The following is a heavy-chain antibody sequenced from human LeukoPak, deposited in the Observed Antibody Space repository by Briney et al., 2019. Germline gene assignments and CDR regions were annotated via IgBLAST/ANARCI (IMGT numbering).Heavy chain of an antibody. J-gene: IGHJ4*02. Sequence: ASVKVSCKASGYTFTSYDINWVRQATGQGLEWMGWMNPNSGNTGYAQKFQGRLTITRNTSISTAHMELSSLRSEDTAVYYCARGRRAHPVDYWGQGTLVTVSS. CDR1: GYTFTSYD. CDR2: MNPNSGNT. CDR3: ARGRRAHPVDY. V-gene: IGHV1-8*01.